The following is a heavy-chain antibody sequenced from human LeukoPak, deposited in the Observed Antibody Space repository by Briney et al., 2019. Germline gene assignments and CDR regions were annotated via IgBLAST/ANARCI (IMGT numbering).Heavy chain of an antibody. V-gene: IGHV3-53*01. D-gene: IGHD6-19*01. J-gene: IGHJ4*02. CDR3: ARGGSSGWYALGY. Sequence: GGSLRLSCAASGFSVSSNYMSWVRQAPGKGLEWVSVIYSGGSTYYADSVKGRFTISRDNSKNTLYLQMNSLRAEDTAVYYCARGGSSGWYALGYWGQGTLVTVSS. CDR2: IYSGGST. CDR1: GFSVSSNY.